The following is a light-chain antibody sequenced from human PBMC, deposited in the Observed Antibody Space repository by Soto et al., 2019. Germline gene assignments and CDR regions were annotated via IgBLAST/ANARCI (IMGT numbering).Light chain of an antibody. V-gene: IGLV2-8*01. J-gene: IGLJ1*01. CDR3: SSYAGSNILYV. Sequence: QSVLTQPPSASGSPGQSVTISCTGTSSDVGGYNYVSWYQQHPGKAPQLVIYGVNKRASGVPHRFSGSKSGNTASLTVSGLQAEDEADYYCSSYAGSNILYVFGTGTKLTVL. CDR1: SSDVGGYNY. CDR2: GVN.